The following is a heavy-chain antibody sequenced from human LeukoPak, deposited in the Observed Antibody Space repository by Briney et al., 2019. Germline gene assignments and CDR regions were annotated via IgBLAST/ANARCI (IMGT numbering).Heavy chain of an antibody. J-gene: IGHJ4*02. Sequence: GGSLRLSCAVSGVIFSSYGMSWVRQAPGKGLEWVSAISGSGGSTYYADSVKGRFTISRDNSKKTLYLQLNSLRAEDTAVYYCAKPVCLRYYFDYWGQGTLVTVSS. CDR2: ISGSGGST. CDR3: AKPVCLRYYFDY. D-gene: IGHD3-16*01. V-gene: IGHV3-23*01. CDR1: GVIFSSYG.